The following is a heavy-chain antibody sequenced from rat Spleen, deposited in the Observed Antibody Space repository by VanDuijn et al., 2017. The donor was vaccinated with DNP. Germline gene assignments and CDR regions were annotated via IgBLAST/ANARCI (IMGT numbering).Heavy chain of an antibody. CDR1: GFTFSNYA. Sequence: EVQLVESGGGLVQPGRSMKLSCAASGFTFSNYAMAWVRQAPTKGLEWVASISSQTGNTYYRDSVKGRFTISRDNAKSTLYLQMDSLRSEETATYYCAKAGGYSPWYFDYWGQGVMVTVSS. J-gene: IGHJ2*01. CDR3: AKAGGYSPWYFDY. CDR2: ISSQTGNT. V-gene: IGHV5S11*01. D-gene: IGHD1-11*01.